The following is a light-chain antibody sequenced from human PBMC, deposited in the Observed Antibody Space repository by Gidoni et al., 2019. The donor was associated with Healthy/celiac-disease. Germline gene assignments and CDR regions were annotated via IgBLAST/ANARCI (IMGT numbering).Light chain of an antibody. CDR1: SPNIGNND. CDR2: DNN. Sequence: SVFTQPPSVPAAPGQKVTIPCPGSSPNIGNNDVTWYQQLPATAPKLLIYDNNKRPSGIPDRFSGSKSGTSATLSISGLKTGDEADYYCGTWDSSMSAHVFGTGTKVTVL. V-gene: IGLV1-51*01. CDR3: GTWDSSMSAHV. J-gene: IGLJ1*01.